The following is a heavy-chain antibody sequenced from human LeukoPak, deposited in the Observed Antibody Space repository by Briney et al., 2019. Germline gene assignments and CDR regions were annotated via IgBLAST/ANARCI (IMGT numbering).Heavy chain of an antibody. D-gene: IGHD1-26*01. V-gene: IGHV7-4-1*02. CDR2: INTNTGNP. CDR3: ARGGVGAPRPSDY. J-gene: IGHJ4*02. CDR1: GYTFTSYA. Sequence: ASVKVSCKACGYTFTSYAMNWVRQAPGQGLEWMGWINTNTGNPTYAQGFTGRFVFSLDTSVSTTYLQISSLKAEDTAVYYCARGGVGAPRPSDYWGQGTLVTVSS.